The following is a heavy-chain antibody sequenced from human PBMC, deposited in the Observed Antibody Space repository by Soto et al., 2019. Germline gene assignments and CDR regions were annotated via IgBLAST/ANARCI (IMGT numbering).Heavy chain of an antibody. Sequence: GGSLRLSCAASGFTFSNAWMSWVRQAPGKGLEWVGRIKSKTDGGTTDYAAPVKGRFTISRDDSKNTLYLQMNRLKTEDTAVYYCTTDLWELLMDYWGQGTLVTVSS. V-gene: IGHV3-15*01. CDR2: IKSKTDGGTT. CDR1: GFTFSNAW. D-gene: IGHD1-26*01. J-gene: IGHJ4*02. CDR3: TTDLWELLMDY.